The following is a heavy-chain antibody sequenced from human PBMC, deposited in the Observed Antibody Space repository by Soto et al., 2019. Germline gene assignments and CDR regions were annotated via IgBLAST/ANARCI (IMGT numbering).Heavy chain of an antibody. CDR2: INPNSGGT. V-gene: IGHV1-2*02. D-gene: IGHD2-15*01. CDR1: QYTFTDFY. Sequence: ASVKVSCKASQYTFTDFYIHWVRQAPGQGLEWMGRINPNSGGTNSPQKFQGRVTMTRDTSINTAYMELSSLRSDDTAVYYCARTCSGGSCYSSYYYGMDVWGQGTTVTAP. J-gene: IGHJ6*02. CDR3: ARTCSGGSCYSSYYYGMDV.